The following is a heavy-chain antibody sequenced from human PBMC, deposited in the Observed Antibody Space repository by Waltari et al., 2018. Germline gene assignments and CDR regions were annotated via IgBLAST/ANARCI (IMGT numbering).Heavy chain of an antibody. D-gene: IGHD2-2*01. V-gene: IGHV3-7*01. CDR2: IEEDGSEE. J-gene: IGHJ6*02. CDR3: ARWGRGPADYSYYYAMDV. Sequence: EVQVVESGGGLVQSGGSLRLSCVASGFTFSKYWMSWVRQDPGKGLEWVANIEEDGSEEKYGYSVRGRFTISRANARNSLFLQMNSLRAEDTAVYYCARWGRGPADYSYYYAMDVWGQGTTVTVSS. CDR1: GFTFSKYW.